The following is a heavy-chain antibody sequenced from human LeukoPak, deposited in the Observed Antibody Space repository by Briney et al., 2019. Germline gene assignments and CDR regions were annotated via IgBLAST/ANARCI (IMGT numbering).Heavy chain of an antibody. Sequence: GGSLRLSYVASGFTFSSYNMHWVRQSPGKGLEWVAVIAYDGGIKYYADSVKGRFTISKDDSKNTLYLQMNSLRPEDTAVYYCARALEIDSITYYYRYFQHWGQGTLVTVSS. D-gene: IGHD3-22*01. CDR1: GFTFSSYN. J-gene: IGHJ1*01. V-gene: IGHV3-30-3*01. CDR3: ARALEIDSITYYYRYFQH. CDR2: IAYDGGIK.